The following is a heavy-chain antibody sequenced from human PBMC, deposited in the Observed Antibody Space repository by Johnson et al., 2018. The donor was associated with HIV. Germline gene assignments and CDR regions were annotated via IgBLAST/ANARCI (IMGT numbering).Heavy chain of an antibody. D-gene: IGHD1-26*01. V-gene: IGHV3-30*04. CDR1: GFTFSTCP. Sequence: QVQLVESGGGVVQPGRSLRLSCAASGFTFSTCPMHWVRQAPGKGLEWVAVISYDGSNKYYADSVKGRFTISRDNSKHTLNLQMNGLRAEDTAVYYCAKMYSGSYGVRGGAENAFDIWGQGTMVTVSS. CDR2: ISYDGSNK. CDR3: AKMYSGSYGVRGGAENAFDI. J-gene: IGHJ3*02.